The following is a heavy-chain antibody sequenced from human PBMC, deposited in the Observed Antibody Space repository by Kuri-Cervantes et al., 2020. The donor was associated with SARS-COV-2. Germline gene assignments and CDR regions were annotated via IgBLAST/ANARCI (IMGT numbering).Heavy chain of an antibody. D-gene: IGHD3-9*01. CDR3: AKDRLHYDILTALDY. J-gene: IGHJ4*02. V-gene: IGHV3-30*18. Sequence: SCKASGYTFTGYYMHWVRQAPGKGLEWVAVISYDGSNKYYADSVKGRFTISRDNSKNTLYLQMNSLRAEDTAVYYCAKDRLHYDILTALDYWGQGTLVTVSS. CDR1: GYTFTGYY. CDR2: ISYDGSNK.